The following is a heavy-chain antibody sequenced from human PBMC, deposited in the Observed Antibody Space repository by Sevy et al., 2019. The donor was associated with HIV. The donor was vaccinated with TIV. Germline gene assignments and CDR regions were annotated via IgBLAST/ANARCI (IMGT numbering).Heavy chain of an antibody. CDR1: GFTFSSYS. CDR2: ISSSSTI. CDR3: ARTGPPGYYYDSSGSDY. D-gene: IGHD3-22*01. Sequence: GGSLRLSCAASGFTFSSYSMNWVRQAPGKGLEWVSYISSSSTIYYADSVKGRFTISRDNAKNSLYLQMNSLRAEDTAVYYCARTGPPGYYYDSSGSDYWGQRTLVTVSS. J-gene: IGHJ4*02. V-gene: IGHV3-48*01.